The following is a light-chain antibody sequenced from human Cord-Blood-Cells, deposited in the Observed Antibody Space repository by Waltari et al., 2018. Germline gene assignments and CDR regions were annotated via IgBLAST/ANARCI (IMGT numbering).Light chain of an antibody. V-gene: IGKV3-20*01. CDR2: GAS. J-gene: IGKJ4*01. CDR1: QSFGSSY. Sequence: DIVLTRSPGTLTLSQRDRAKLPCRASQSFGSSYLPWYQQKPGQAPRLLIYGASTRATGIPYRLSGSGSGTDFTLTISSLEPDDFAVYYCQQYGSSPLTFGGGTKVEIK. CDR3: QQYGSSPLT.